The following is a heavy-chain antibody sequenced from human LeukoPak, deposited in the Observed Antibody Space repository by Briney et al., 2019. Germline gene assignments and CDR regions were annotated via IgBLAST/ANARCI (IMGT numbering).Heavy chain of an antibody. CDR3: ARHGGGYYYYGMDV. Sequence: SETLSLTCTISGGSISSCYWSWIRQPPGKGLEWVGYIYYSGSTNYNPSLKSRVTISVDTSKNQFSLKLSSVTAADTAEYFCARHGGGYYYYGMDVWGQGTTVTVSS. CDR2: IYYSGST. CDR1: GGSISSCY. D-gene: IGHD2-15*01. V-gene: IGHV4-59*08. J-gene: IGHJ6*02.